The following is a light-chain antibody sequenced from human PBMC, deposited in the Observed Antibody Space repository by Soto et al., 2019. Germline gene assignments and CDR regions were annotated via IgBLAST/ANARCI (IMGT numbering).Light chain of an antibody. CDR2: DAS. CDR3: QQSYRFPKT. CDR1: QSISSW. J-gene: IGKJ1*01. Sequence: DIQMTQSPSTLSASVGDRVTITCRASQSISSWLAWYQQKPGKAPNLLIYDASNLESGVPSRFSGSGSGTEFTLTIISLQPEDFATYYCQQSYRFPKTFGRGTKVDIK. V-gene: IGKV1-5*01.